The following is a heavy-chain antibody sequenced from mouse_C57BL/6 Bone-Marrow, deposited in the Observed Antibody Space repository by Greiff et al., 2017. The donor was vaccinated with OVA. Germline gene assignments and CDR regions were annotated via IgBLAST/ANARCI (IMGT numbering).Heavy chain of an antibody. CDR1: GYTFTSYG. CDR2: ISPRSGNT. J-gene: IGHJ1*03. CDR3: ARPFYFEGGYFDV. V-gene: IGHV1-81*01. Sequence: VQLQQSGAELARPGASVKLSCKASGYTFTSYGISWVKQRTGQGLEWIGEISPRSGNTYYTEKFKGKATLTADKSSSTAYMELRSLTSEDSAVYFCARPFYFEGGYFDVWGTGTTVTVSS. D-gene: IGHD2-4*01.